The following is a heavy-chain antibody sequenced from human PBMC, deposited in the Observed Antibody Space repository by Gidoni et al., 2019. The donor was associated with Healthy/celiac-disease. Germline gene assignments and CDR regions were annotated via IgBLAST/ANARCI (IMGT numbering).Heavy chain of an antibody. CDR1: GGSISSYY. CDR3: AGAFGEYYYYGMDV. CDR2: SYYSGST. Sequence: QVQLQESGPGLVRPSETLSLTCTVSGGSISSYYWSWIRQPPGKGREWIGYSYYSGSTNYNPSLKSRVTISVDTSKNQFSLKLSSVTAADTAVYYCAGAFGEYYYYGMDVWGQGTTVTVSS. V-gene: IGHV4-59*01. J-gene: IGHJ6*02. D-gene: IGHD3-10*01.